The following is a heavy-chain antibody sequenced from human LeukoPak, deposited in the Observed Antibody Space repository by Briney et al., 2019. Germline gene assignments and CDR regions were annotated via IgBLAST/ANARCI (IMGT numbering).Heavy chain of an antibody. CDR3: ARDIRMASFDY. CDR2: ITGSGGRT. J-gene: IGHJ4*02. CDR1: GFTFSRYG. Sequence: PGGSLRLSCAASGFTFSRYGMNWVRQAPGKGLEWVSGITGSGGRTYYADSVKGRFTISRDNSKNTLYLQVNSLRADDTAVYYCARDIRMASFDYWGQGTLVTVSS. D-gene: IGHD5-24*01. V-gene: IGHV3-23*01.